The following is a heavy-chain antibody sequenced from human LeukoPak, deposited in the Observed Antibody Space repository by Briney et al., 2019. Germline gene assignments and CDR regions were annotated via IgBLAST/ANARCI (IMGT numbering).Heavy chain of an antibody. V-gene: IGHV3-30*18. J-gene: IGHJ4*02. D-gene: IGHD3-22*01. Sequence: GGSLRLSCAASGFTFSSYGMHWVRQAPGKGLEWVAVISYDGSNKYYADSVKGRFTISRDNSKNTLYLQMNSLRAEDTAVYYCAKDRQTGYYYDSSGYGLADYWGQGTLVTVSS. CDR3: AKDRQTGYYYDSSGYGLADY. CDR2: ISYDGSNK. CDR1: GFTFSSYG.